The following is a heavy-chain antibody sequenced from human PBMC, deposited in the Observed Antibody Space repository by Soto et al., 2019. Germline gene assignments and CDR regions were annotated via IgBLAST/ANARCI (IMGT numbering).Heavy chain of an antibody. J-gene: IGHJ3*02. CDR3: ARADGAVDIVATIINAFGI. CDR2: ISAYNGNT. CDR1: GYTFTSYG. V-gene: IGHV1-18*01. D-gene: IGHD5-12*01. Sequence: GASVKVSCKASGYTFTSYGISWVRQAPGQGLEWMGWISAYNGNTNYAQKLQGRVTMTTDTSTSTAYMELRSLRSDDTAVYYCARADGAVDIVATIINAFGIWGQGTMVTVSS.